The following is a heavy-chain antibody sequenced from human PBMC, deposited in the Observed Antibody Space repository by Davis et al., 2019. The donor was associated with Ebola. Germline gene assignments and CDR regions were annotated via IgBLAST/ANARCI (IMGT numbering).Heavy chain of an antibody. CDR3: ARSVSGGRASDY. Sequence: MPGGSLRLSCEVSGFNFRNYGMHWIRQPPGKGLEWIGSIYYSGSTYYNPSLKSRVTISVDTSKNQFSLNLNSLTAADTAVYYCARSVSGGRASDYWGHGTLVTVSS. D-gene: IGHD2-15*01. CDR2: IYYSGST. CDR1: GFNFRNYG. J-gene: IGHJ4*01. V-gene: IGHV4-39*01.